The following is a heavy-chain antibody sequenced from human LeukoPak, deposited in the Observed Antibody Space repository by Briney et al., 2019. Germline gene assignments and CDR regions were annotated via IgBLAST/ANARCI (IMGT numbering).Heavy chain of an antibody. J-gene: IGHJ4*02. V-gene: IGHV1-18*04. CDR2: ISAYNGNT. CDR1: GYTFTGYY. CDR3: ARVRGNPWPDY. D-gene: IGHD3-3*01. Sequence: ASVKVSCKASGYTFTGYYMHWVRQAPGQGLEWMGWISAYNGNTNYAQKLQGRVTMTTDTSTSTAYMELRSLRSDDTAVYYCARVRGNPWPDYWGQGTLVTVSS.